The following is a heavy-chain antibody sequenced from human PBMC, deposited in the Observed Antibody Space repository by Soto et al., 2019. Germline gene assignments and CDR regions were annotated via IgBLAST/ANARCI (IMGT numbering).Heavy chain of an antibody. CDR1: GFTFSSYS. J-gene: IGHJ1*01. V-gene: IGHV3-48*01. CDR3: ARTPGDCSGGSCYSGYFQH. Sequence: EVQLVESGGGLVQPGGSLRLSCAASGFTFSSYSMNWVRQAPGKGLEWVSYISSSSSTIYYADSVKGRFTISRDNAKNSLYLQMNSLRAEDTAVYYCARTPGDCSGGSCYSGYFQHWGQGTLVTVSS. D-gene: IGHD2-15*01. CDR2: ISSSSSTI.